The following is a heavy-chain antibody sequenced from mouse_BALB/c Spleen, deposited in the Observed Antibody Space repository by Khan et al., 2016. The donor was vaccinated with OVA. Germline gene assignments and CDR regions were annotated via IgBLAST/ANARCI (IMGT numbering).Heavy chain of an antibody. CDR2: ILPGSGRN. Sequence: VELVESGAELMKPGASVKISCKATGYTFSSYWIEWVKQRPGHGLEWIGEILPGSGRNNYNEKFKGKATLTADTSSNTAYMQLSSLTSEDSAVYYCARGNYYGSSSWFSYWGQGTLVTVSA. CDR3: ARGNYYGSSSWFSY. D-gene: IGHD1-1*01. CDR1: GYTFSSYW. V-gene: IGHV1-9*01. J-gene: IGHJ3*01.